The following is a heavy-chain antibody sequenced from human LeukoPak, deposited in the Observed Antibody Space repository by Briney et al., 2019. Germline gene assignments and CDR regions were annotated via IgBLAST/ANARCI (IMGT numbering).Heavy chain of an antibody. V-gene: IGHV4-59*08. CDR1: GGSITGYY. D-gene: IGHD3-16*01. CDR2: IHYSGRT. CDR3: ARHMPTGGVDAFDI. J-gene: IGHJ3*02. Sequence: PSETLSLTCTVSGGSITGYYWTWIRQPPGKGLEWIGYIHYSGRTNYNPSLKSRVTLSVDTSKNQFSLKLSSVTAADTAVYYCARHMPTGGVDAFDIWGQGTMVTVSS.